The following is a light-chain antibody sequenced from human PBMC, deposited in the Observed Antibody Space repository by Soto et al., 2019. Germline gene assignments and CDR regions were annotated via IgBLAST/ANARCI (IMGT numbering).Light chain of an antibody. J-gene: IGKJ4*01. CDR1: QSVYSN. CDR3: QQYQSWPLT. CDR2: ESS. Sequence: EIVMTQSPATLSLSPGERATLSCRASQSVYSNLAWYQQKPGHTPRLLIYESSTRATGIPARFSGGGSGTEFTLTISSLQSEDFADYFCQQYQSWPLTFGGGTKVEIK. V-gene: IGKV3-15*01.